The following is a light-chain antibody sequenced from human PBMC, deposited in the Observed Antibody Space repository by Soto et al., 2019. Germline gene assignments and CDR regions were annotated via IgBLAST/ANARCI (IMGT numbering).Light chain of an antibody. Sequence: DIQMTQSPSSLSASVGDRVTITCRASQTISMYLSWYQQTPGKAPNLLIYDASTLQSGVPSRFSGSGSGTEFPLTISSLQPEDFATYYCHQTHTTPLPFGGGTKVEIK. J-gene: IGKJ4*02. CDR1: QTISMY. CDR2: DAS. V-gene: IGKV1-39*01. CDR3: HQTHTTPLP.